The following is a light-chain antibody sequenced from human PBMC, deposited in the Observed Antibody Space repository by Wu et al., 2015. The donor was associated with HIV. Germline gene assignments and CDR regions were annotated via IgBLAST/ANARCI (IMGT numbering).Light chain of an antibody. CDR1: QSVSSY. Sequence: EIVMTHSPATLSVSPGEGVTLSCRASQSVSSYLAWYQQTPGQAPRLLIYGASTRATGVPARFSGSGSGTQFTLTITNVQSADSAVYYCQQYNNWPPYSFGQGTKLEIK. CDR2: GAS. CDR3: QQYNNWPPYS. V-gene: IGKV3-15*01. J-gene: IGKJ2*03.